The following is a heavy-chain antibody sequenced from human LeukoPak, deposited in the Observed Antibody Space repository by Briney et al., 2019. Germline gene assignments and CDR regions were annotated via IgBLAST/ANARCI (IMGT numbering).Heavy chain of an antibody. Sequence: GASVKVSCKASGYTFTTYGISWVRLAPGQGLEWMGWISAYNGNTNYAQQFQGRVTMTPDTSMSTAYMELRSLRSDDTAVYYCARDLIAVRPGWFDPWGQGSLVTVSS. CDR1: GYTFTTYG. CDR2: ISAYNGNT. CDR3: ARDLIAVRPGWFDP. D-gene: IGHD6-6*01. V-gene: IGHV1-18*01. J-gene: IGHJ5*02.